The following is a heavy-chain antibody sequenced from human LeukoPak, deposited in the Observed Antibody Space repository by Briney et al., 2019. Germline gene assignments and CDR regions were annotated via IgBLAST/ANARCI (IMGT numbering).Heavy chain of an antibody. V-gene: IGHV3-74*01. CDR2: VKFDGSYT. CDR1: GFTFRSYW. CDR3: VRDGDAYNFDY. D-gene: IGHD5-24*01. J-gene: IGHJ4*02. Sequence: GGSLRLSCAAAGFTFRSYWMHWVRQAPGKGLVWVSRVKFDGSYTNYVDSVKGRFTISRDNAKNTLYLQMSSLRLEDTGIYYCVRDGDAYNFDYWGQGTLVTVSS.